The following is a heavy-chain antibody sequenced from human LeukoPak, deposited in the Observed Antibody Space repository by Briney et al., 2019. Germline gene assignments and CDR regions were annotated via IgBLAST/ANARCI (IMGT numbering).Heavy chain of an antibody. CDR2: INTNTGNP. CDR1: GYTFTSYA. J-gene: IGHJ6*02. V-gene: IGHV7-4-1*02. CDR3: ATVTTYYYYYGMDV. Sequence: ASVKVSCKASGYTFTSYAMNWVRQAPGQGPEWMGWINTNTGNPTYAQGFTGRFVFSLDTSVSTAYLQISSLKAEDTAVYYCATVTTYYYYYGMDVWGQGTTVTVSS. D-gene: IGHD4-11*01.